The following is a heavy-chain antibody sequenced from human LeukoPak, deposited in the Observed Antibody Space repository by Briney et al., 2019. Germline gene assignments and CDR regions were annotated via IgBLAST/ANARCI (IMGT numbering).Heavy chain of an antibody. CDR2: IYSGSTGGST. D-gene: IGHD1-1*01. CDR3: ARDRELERNWFDP. Sequence: PGGSLRLSCAASGFSVSSNYMSWVRQAPGKGLEWVSVIYSGSTGGSTSYADSVKGRFTISRDDSKNTLYLQMNSLRAEDTAVYYCARDRELERNWFDPWGQGTQVIVSS. CDR1: GFSVSSNY. J-gene: IGHJ5*02. V-gene: IGHV3-66*01.